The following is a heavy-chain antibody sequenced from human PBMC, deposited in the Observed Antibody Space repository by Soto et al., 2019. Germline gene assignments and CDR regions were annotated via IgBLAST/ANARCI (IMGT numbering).Heavy chain of an antibody. Sequence: PSETLSLTCAVYGGSFSGYYWSWIRQPPGKGLEWIGEINHSGSTNYNPSLKSRVTISVDTSKNQFSLKLSSVTAADTAVYYCASDNRNYDYYYGMDVWGQGTTVTVSS. D-gene: IGHD1-7*01. CDR1: GGSFSGYY. CDR3: ASDNRNYDYYYGMDV. J-gene: IGHJ6*02. V-gene: IGHV4-34*01. CDR2: INHSGST.